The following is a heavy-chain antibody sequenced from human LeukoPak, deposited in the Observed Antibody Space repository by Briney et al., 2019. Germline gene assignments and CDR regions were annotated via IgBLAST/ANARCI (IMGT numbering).Heavy chain of an antibody. Sequence: GGSLRLSCAASGFTFSSYWMSWVRQAPGKGLEWVANIKQDGSEKYYVDSVKGRFTISRDNAKNSLYLQMNSLRAEDTAVYYCARDLGSSWYEVGDYWGQGTLVTVSS. J-gene: IGHJ4*02. CDR3: ARDLGSSWYEVGDY. V-gene: IGHV3-7*01. CDR2: IKQDGSEK. D-gene: IGHD6-13*01. CDR1: GFTFSSYW.